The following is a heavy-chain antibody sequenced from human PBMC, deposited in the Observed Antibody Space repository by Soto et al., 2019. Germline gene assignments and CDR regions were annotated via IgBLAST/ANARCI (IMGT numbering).Heavy chain of an antibody. D-gene: IGHD3-10*01. CDR2: IGSSSTNV. V-gene: IGHV3-48*01. CDR3: ARKTWGSGSYYFDW. Sequence: GGSLRLSCAASGFTFSSYNMNWVRQAPGKGLEWVSYIGSSSTNVYYADSVKGRFTISRDNAKNSLYLQMNSLRAGDTAIYYCARKTWGSGSYYFDWWGQGTLVTVSS. J-gene: IGHJ4*02. CDR1: GFTFSSYN.